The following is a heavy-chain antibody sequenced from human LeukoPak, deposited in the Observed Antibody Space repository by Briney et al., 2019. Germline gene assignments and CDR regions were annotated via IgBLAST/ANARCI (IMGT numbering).Heavy chain of an antibody. CDR2: INHSGST. V-gene: IGHV4-34*01. J-gene: IGHJ4*02. CDR1: GGSFSGYY. CDR3: ARGGVGAFDY. Sequence: SETLSLTCAVYGGSFSGYYWSWIRQPPGKGLEWIGEINHSGSTNYNPSLKSRVTISVDTSKNQSSLKLSSVTAADTAVYYCARGGVGAFDYWGQGTLVTVSS. D-gene: IGHD1-26*01.